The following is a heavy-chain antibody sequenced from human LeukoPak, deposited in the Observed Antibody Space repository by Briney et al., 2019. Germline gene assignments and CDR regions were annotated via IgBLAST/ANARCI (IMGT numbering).Heavy chain of an antibody. D-gene: IGHD3-22*01. J-gene: IGHJ4*02. Sequence: GASVKVSCKASGYTFTSYGISWVRQAPGQGLEWMGGIIPIFGTANYAQKFQGRVTITADESTSTAYMELSSLRSEDTAVYYCARGSSIEGFDYWGQGTLVTVSS. CDR1: GYTFTSYG. CDR2: IIPIFGTA. V-gene: IGHV1-69*13. CDR3: ARGSSIEGFDY.